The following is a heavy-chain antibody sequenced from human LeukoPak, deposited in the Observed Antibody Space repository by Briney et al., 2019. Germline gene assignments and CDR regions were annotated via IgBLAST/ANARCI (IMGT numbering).Heavy chain of an antibody. V-gene: IGHV3-23*01. D-gene: IGHD1-26*01. CDR3: AKDSRGEPAKTPPVF. CDR2: ISGSGGSR. Sequence: GGSLRLSCAASGFTFSNYGMSWVRQAPGKGLEWVSGISGSGGSRYYADSVKGRFTISRDNSKNTLYLQMNSLRAEDTAVYYCAKDSRGEPAKTPPVFWGQGTLVTVSS. J-gene: IGHJ4*02. CDR1: GFTFSNYG.